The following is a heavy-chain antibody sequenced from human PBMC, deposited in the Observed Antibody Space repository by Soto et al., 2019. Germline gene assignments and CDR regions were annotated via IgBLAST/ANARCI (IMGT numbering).Heavy chain of an antibody. J-gene: IGHJ5*02. D-gene: IGHD2-15*01. Sequence: ASVKVSCKASGYTFTSYGISWVRQAPGQGLEWMGWISAYNGNTNYAQKLQGRVTMTTDTSTSTAYMELRSLRFEDTAVYYCARAIPGYCGGATCYSGCFYPWG. CDR3: ARAIPGYCGGATCYSGCFYP. V-gene: IGHV1-18*01. CDR2: ISAYNGNT. CDR1: GYTFTSYG.